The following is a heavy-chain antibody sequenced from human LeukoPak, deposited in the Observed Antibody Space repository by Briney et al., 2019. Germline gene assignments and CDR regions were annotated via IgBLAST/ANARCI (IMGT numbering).Heavy chain of an antibody. V-gene: IGHV4-34*01. D-gene: IGHD2-2*01. J-gene: IGHJ2*01. CDR3: ARGLVVPAATRYLYFDL. CDR1: GGSFSGYY. CDR2: INHSGST. Sequence: SETLSLTCAVYGGSFSGYYWSWIRQPPGKGLEWIGKINHSGSTNYNPSLKSRVTISVDTSKNKFSLKLSSVTAADTAVYYCARGLVVPAATRYLYFDLWGRGTLVTVSS.